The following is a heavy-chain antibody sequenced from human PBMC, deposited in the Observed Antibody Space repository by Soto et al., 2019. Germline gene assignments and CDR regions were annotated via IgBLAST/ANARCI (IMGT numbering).Heavy chain of an antibody. CDR1: GFTFSTYG. V-gene: IGHV3-30*18. J-gene: IGHJ2*01. CDR3: AKDGAGGSTWYDFPIGYFDL. Sequence: PGGSLRLSCAASGFTFSTYGMHWVRQAPGKGLDWVAVISYDGSNKYYPDSVKGRFTISRDNSKNTLYLQMNSLRTEDTAVYYCAKDGAGGSTWYDFPIGYFDLWGRGTLVTVSS. D-gene: IGHD6-13*01. CDR2: ISYDGSNK.